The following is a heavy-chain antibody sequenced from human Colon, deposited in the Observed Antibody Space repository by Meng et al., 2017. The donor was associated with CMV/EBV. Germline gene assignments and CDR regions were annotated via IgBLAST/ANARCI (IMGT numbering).Heavy chain of an antibody. CDR3: AKHIRQLIKYYFYGMNV. Sequence: GESLKISCAASGFTVSNNYMNWVRQAPGKGLEWVSSLYSGGRTYYADSVKGRFIISRDNSKNTVYLQLNSLRPEDTAVYYCAKHIRQLIKYYFYGMNVWGQGTTVTVSS. CDR2: LYSGGRT. D-gene: IGHD6-6*01. V-gene: IGHV3-66*02. CDR1: GFTVSNNY. J-gene: IGHJ6*02.